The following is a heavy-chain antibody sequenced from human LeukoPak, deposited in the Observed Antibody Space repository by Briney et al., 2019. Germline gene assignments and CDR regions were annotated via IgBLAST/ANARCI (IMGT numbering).Heavy chain of an antibody. CDR1: GFTVSSNH. D-gene: IGHD4-23*01. V-gene: IGHV3-53*01. J-gene: IGHJ4*02. Sequence: PGGSLRLSCAGSGFTVSSNHMSWVRQAPGKGLEWVSIIYSGGSTYYADSVKGRFTISRDNAKNSLYLQMNSLRAEDTAVYYCARVSLLDDGGLGDYWGQGTLVTVSS. CDR2: IYSGGST. CDR3: ARVSLLDDGGLGDY.